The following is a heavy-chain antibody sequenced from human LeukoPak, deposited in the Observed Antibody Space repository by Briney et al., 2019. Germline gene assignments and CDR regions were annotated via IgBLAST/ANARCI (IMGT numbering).Heavy chain of an antibody. CDR2: ISSSGSTI. J-gene: IGHJ4*02. CDR1: GFTFSSYE. D-gene: IGHD6-19*01. CDR3: ARGRAVAGTFDY. V-gene: IGHV3-48*03. Sequence: GGSLRLSCAASGFTFSSYEMNWVRQAPGKGLEWVSYISSSGSTIYYADSVKGRFTISRDNAKNSLYLQMNSLRAEDTAVYYCARGRAVAGTFDYWGQGTLVTVSS.